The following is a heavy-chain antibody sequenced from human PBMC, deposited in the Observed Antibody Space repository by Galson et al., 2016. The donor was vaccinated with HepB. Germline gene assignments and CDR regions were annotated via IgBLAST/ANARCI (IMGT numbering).Heavy chain of an antibody. CDR3: ARFGVMSITIFGVVTNPSSGLNGMDV. V-gene: IGHV3-7*01. D-gene: IGHD3-3*01. CDR2: IKQDGSEK. Sequence: SLRLSCAASGFTFSSFWVSWVRQAPGKGLEWVANIKQDGSEKYYVDSVKGRFTISRDNAKNSLYLQMNSLRAEDTAVYYCARFGVMSITIFGVVTNPSSGLNGMDVWGQGTTVTVSS. CDR1: GFTFSSFW. J-gene: IGHJ6*02.